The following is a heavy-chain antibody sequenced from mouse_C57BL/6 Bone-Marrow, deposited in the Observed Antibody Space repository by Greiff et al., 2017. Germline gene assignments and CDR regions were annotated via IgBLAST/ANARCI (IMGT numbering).Heavy chain of an antibody. CDR2: ISSGGSYT. D-gene: IGHD3-3*01. CDR3: ARLGQDY. CDR1: GFTFSSYG. J-gene: IGHJ2*01. V-gene: IGHV5-6*02. Sequence: EVKLVESGGDLVKPGGSLKLSCAASGFTFSSYGMSWVRQTPDKRLEWVATISSGGSYTYYLDSVKGRFTISRDNAKNTLYLQMSSLKSEDTAMYYCARLGQDYWGQGTTLTVSS.